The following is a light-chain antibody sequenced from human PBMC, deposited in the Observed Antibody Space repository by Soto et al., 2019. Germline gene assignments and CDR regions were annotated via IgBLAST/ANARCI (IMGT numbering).Light chain of an antibody. V-gene: IGKV3-15*01. Sequence: EVVMTQSPATLSVSLGDRATLSCMASQSVSSNLAWYQQKPGQGPRLLIYGASTRATGIPARFRGSGSGTEFTLTISSRQSEDFAVYSCQQYNNWPLTFGGGTQVEIK. CDR2: GAS. CDR1: QSVSSN. CDR3: QQYNNWPLT. J-gene: IGKJ4*01.